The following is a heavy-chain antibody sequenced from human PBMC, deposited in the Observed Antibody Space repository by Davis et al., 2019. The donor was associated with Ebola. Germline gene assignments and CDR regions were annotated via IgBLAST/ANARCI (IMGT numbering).Heavy chain of an antibody. Sequence: GESLKISCAASGFTVSSNHMSWVRQAPGKGLEWVSVIYDHSTAYADSVRGRFTISRDNTKDLVFLELNSLRVEDTGVYYCARDLGLDFAVVTYFDYWGHGAPVTVSS. V-gene: IGHV3-66*01. CDR3: ARDLGLDFAVVTYFDY. J-gene: IGHJ4*01. CDR1: GFTVSSNH. D-gene: IGHD3-3*01. CDR2: IYDHST.